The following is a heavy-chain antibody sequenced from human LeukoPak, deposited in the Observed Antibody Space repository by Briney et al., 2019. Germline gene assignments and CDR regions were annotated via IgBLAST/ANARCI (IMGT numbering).Heavy chain of an antibody. J-gene: IGHJ4*02. Sequence: SQTLSLTCTVSGGSISSGSYYWSWIRQPAGKGLEWIGRIYTSGSTNYNPSLKSRVTISVDTSKNQFSLKLSSVTAADTAVYYCARGRLNYEFDYWGQGTLVTVSS. CDR2: IYTSGST. CDR1: GGSISSGSYY. CDR3: ARGRLNYEFDY. V-gene: IGHV4-61*02. D-gene: IGHD1-7*01.